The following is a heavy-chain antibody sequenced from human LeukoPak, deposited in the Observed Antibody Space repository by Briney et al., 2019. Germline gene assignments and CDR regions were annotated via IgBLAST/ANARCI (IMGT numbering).Heavy chain of an antibody. CDR2: MNPNSGNT. J-gene: IGHJ4*02. CDR3: ASNYDSSGYSFGY. V-gene: IGHV1-8*01. CDR1: GYTFTSYD. D-gene: IGHD3-22*01. Sequence: ASVKVSCKASGYTFTSYDINWVRQATGQGLEWMGWMNPNSGNTGYAQKFQGRVTMTRNTSISTAYMELSSLRSEDTAVYYCASNYDSSGYSFGYWGQGTLVTVSS.